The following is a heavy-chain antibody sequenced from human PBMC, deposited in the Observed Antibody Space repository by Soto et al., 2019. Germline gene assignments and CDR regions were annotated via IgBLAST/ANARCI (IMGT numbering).Heavy chain of an antibody. D-gene: IGHD2-15*01. Sequence: QVQLVESGGGVVQPGRSLRLSCAASGFTFSSYAMHWVRQAPGKGLEWVAVISYDGSNKYYADSVKGRFTISRDNSKHTLYLQMNSLIAEDTAVYYCARGATPDIVVVVAATDYWGQGTLVTVSS. J-gene: IGHJ4*02. CDR3: ARGATPDIVVVVAATDY. CDR2: ISYDGSNK. CDR1: GFTFSSYA. V-gene: IGHV3-30-3*01.